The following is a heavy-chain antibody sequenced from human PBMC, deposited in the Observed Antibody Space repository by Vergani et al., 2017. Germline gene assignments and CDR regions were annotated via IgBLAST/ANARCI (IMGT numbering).Heavy chain of an antibody. CDR1: GFTFSSYA. Sequence: QVQLVESGGGVVQPGRSLRLSCAASGFTFSSYAMHWVRQAPGKGLEWVAVISYDGSNKYYADSVKGRFTISRDNSKNTLYLQMNSLRAEDTAVYYCASGNNWIVDYWGQGTLVTVSS. D-gene: IGHD1-1*01. J-gene: IGHJ4*02. CDR3: ASGNNWIVDY. V-gene: IGHV3-30*04. CDR2: ISYDGSNK.